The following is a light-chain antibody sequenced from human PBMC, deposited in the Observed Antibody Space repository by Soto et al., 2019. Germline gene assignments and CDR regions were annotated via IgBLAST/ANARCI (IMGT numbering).Light chain of an antibody. J-gene: IGLJ1*01. CDR2: DVT. Sequence: QSVLTQPPSVSGSPGQSVAISCTGTSSDVGSYNRVAWYQQPPSTAPKLIIYDVTNRPSGVPDRFSGSKSGNTASLTISGLQAEDEADYYCNSFTTSSTYVFGTGTKVTVL. V-gene: IGLV2-18*02. CDR3: NSFTTSSTYV. CDR1: SSDVGSYNR.